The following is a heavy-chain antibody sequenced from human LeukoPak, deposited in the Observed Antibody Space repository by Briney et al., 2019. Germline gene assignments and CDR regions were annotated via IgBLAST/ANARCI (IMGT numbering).Heavy chain of an antibody. CDR2: IYPGDSGT. CDR3: AREVVISPNDAFDI. V-gene: IGHV5-51*01. CDR1: GYSFTSYW. J-gene: IGHJ3*02. Sequence: GESLQISCQGSGYSFTSYWIGWVRQMPGKGLEWMGIIYPGDSGTRYSPSFQGQVTISADKSISTAYLQWSSLKASDTAMYYCAREVVISPNDAFDIWGQGTMVTVSS. D-gene: IGHD3-22*01.